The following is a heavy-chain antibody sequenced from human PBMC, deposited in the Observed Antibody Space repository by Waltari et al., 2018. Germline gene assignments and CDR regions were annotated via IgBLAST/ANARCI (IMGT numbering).Heavy chain of an antibody. CDR1: GLSFGGFA. CDR3: AKGSRGYTNYFFDY. V-gene: IGHV3-23*01. Sequence: EVQLLESAGGLVQPGGSLRLSCAASGLSFGGFARSWVRPAPGGGLEWVSSISGSGATPFYADSVKGRFTISRDNSKDTFFLQMNSLRAEDSAVYYCAKGSRGYTNYFFDYWGQGALVTVSS. J-gene: IGHJ4*02. CDR2: ISGSGATP. D-gene: IGHD3-22*01.